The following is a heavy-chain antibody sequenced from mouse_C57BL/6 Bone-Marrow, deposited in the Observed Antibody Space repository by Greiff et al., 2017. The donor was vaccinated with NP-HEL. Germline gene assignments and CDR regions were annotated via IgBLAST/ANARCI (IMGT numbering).Heavy chain of an antibody. D-gene: IGHD2-1*01. CDR1: GYAFTNYL. Sequence: QVQLQQSGAELVRPGTSVKVSCKASGYAFTNYLIEWVKQRPGQGLEWIGVINPGSGGTNYNEKFKGKATLTADKSSSTAYMQLSSLTSEDSAVYVCARGEGVMVTTLYYYAMDYWGQGTSVTVSS. CDR2: INPGSGGT. CDR3: ARGEGVMVTTLYYYAMDY. J-gene: IGHJ4*01. V-gene: IGHV1-54*01.